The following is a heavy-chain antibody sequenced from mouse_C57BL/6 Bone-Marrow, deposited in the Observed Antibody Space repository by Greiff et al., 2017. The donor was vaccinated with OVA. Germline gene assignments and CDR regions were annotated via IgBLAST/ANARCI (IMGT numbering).Heavy chain of an antibody. D-gene: IGHD2-4*01. CDR3: ARARLRRGFAY. J-gene: IGHJ3*01. CDR1: GYSITSGYY. Sequence: EVQLQESGPGLVKPSQSLSLTCSVTGYSITSGYYWNWIRQFPGNKLEWMGYISYDGSNNYNPSLKNRISITRDPSKNQFFLKLNSVTTEDTATYYCARARLRRGFAYWGQGTLVTVSA. CDR2: ISYDGSN. V-gene: IGHV3-6*01.